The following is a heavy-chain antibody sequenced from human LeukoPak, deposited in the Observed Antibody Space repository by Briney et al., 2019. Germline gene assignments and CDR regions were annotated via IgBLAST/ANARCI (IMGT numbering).Heavy chain of an antibody. CDR3: ARDPYYYGSGTYYSEYYFDY. CDR1: GYTFTSYD. CDR2: MNPNSGNT. Sequence: GASVKVSCKASGYTFTSYDINWVRQATGQGLEWMGWMNPNSGNTGYAQKFQGRVTMTRNTSISTAYMELSSLYSEDTAVYYCARDPYYYGSGTYYSEYYFDYWGQGTLVTVSS. J-gene: IGHJ4*02. V-gene: IGHV1-8*01. D-gene: IGHD3-10*01.